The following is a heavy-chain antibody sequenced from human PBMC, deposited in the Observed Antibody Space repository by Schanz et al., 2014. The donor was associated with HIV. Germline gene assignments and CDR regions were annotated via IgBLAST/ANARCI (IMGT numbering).Heavy chain of an antibody. CDR1: GFTYRDYW. V-gene: IGHV3-33*08. CDR2: IWYDGTNK. D-gene: IGHD2-8*01. CDR3: ANSGYCTSGICYTRGTGVDV. Sequence: VQLVESGGGLVQPGGSLRLSCATSGFTYRDYWMTWVRQAPGKGLEWVAVIWYDGTNKYYADSVKGRFTISRDNSKNTLYLQMNSLRAEDTAVYYCANSGYCTSGICYTRGTGVDVWGQGTTVTVSS. J-gene: IGHJ6*02.